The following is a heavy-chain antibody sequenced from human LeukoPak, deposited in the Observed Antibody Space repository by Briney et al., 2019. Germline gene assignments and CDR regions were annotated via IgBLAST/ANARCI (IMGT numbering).Heavy chain of an antibody. Sequence: AETLSLTCAVYGGSFSGYYWSWIRHPPGKALEWIGEINHRGSTNYNPSLKSRVTISVDTSKNQFSLKLSSVTAADTAVYYCAKEGHYYDSSVGYWGQGTLVTVSS. V-gene: IGHV4-34*01. CDR1: GGSFSGYY. CDR2: INHRGST. J-gene: IGHJ4*02. D-gene: IGHD3-22*01. CDR3: AKEGHYYDSSVGY.